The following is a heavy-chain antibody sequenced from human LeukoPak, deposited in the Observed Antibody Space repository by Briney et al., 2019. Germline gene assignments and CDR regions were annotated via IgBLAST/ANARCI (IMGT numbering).Heavy chain of an antibody. J-gene: IGHJ5*02. D-gene: IGHD3-10*01. CDR1: GFTFSNYW. V-gene: IGHV4-34*01. Sequence: GSLRLSCAASGFTFSNYWMRWVRQAPGKGLEWIGEINHSGSTNYNPSLKSRVTISVDTSKNQFSLKLSSVTAADTAVYYCARGLWFGELNWFDPWGQGTLVTVSS. CDR3: ARGLWFGELNWFDP. CDR2: INHSGST.